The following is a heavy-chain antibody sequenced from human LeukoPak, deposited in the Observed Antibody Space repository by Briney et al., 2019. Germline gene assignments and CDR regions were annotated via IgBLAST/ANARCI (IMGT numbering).Heavy chain of an antibody. Sequence: ASVKVSCKASGYTFTGYYMHWVRQAPGQGLEWMGWINPNSGGTNYAQKFQGRVTMTRDTSISTAYMELSRLRSDDTAVYYCARAGGLPYAHDAFDIWGQGTMVTVSS. CDR2: INPNSGGT. J-gene: IGHJ3*02. V-gene: IGHV1-2*02. D-gene: IGHD1-26*01. CDR3: ARAGGLPYAHDAFDI. CDR1: GYTFTGYY.